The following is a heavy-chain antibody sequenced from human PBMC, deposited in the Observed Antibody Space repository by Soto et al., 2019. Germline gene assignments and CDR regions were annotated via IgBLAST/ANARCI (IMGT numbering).Heavy chain of an antibody. CDR2: ISGSSGST. D-gene: IGHD2-2*01. CDR1: GFTFSNYV. Sequence: EVQLLESGGGLVQPAGSLRLSCAASGFTFSNYVMNWIRQAPGKGLVWVSAISGSSGSTYYADSVKGRFTISRDNSRNTLYLQMNSLRAEDTAVYYCAKGSASTRPYYFDYWGQGTLVTVSS. CDR3: AKGSASTRPYYFDY. J-gene: IGHJ4*02. V-gene: IGHV3-23*01.